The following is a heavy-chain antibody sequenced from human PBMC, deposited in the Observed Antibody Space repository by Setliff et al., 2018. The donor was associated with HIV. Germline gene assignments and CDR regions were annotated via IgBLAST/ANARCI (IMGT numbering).Heavy chain of an antibody. Sequence: SETLSLTCAVSGFSISSRYYWGWIRQSPGKGLEWIGNIYHTGSSYYNPSLNARATISLDTSKNQFSLKLNSVTVADTAVYFCVRVFYDATDYYAPLFDYWGQGTLVTVSS. CDR2: IYHTGSS. CDR3: VRVFYDATDYYAPLFDY. J-gene: IGHJ4*02. D-gene: IGHD3-22*01. CDR1: GFSISSRYY. V-gene: IGHV4-38-2*01.